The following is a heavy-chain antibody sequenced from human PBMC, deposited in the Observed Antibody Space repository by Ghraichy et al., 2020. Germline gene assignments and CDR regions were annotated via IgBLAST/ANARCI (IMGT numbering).Heavy chain of an antibody. CDR1: GYTFTSYD. D-gene: IGHD2-2*01. V-gene: IGHV1-8*01. Sequence: ASVKVSCKASGYTFTSYDINWVRQATGQGLEWMGWMNPNSGNTGYAQKFQGRVTMTRNTSISTAYMELSSLRSEDTAVYYCARMSIVVVPAAIFSDYMDVWGKGTTVTVSS. J-gene: IGHJ6*03. CDR2: MNPNSGNT. CDR3: ARMSIVVVPAAIFSDYMDV.